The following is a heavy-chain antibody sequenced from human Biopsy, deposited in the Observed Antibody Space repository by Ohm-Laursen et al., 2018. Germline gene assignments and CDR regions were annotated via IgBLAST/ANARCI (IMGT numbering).Heavy chain of an antibody. J-gene: IGHJ3*02. CDR2: IYNTETT. D-gene: IGHD6-19*01. CDR3: AKHGSGWTGDDAFHI. Sequence: GTLSLTCTVSGGSISSSTTYYWAWLRQPPGEGLEWIGSIYNTETTFYNPSLKSRVTISVDTSTNQFSLKVSSVTAADTAVYYCAKHGSGWTGDDAFHIWGQGTMVTVSS. V-gene: IGHV4-39*01. CDR1: GGSISSSTTYY.